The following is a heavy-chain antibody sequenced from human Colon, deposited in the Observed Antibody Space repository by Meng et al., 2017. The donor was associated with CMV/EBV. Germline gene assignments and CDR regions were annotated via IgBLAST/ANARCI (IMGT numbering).Heavy chain of an antibody. V-gene: IGHV1-18*04. D-gene: IGHD4-23*01. CDR2: ISPYNGET. Sequence: ASVKVSCKAVGYTFTTYGVTWVRQAPGQGLEWVGWISPYNGETKTAEKFQGRVTMITDTSTSTASLELGSLRSDDTAVYYCARLNGGNSGDWFDPWGQGTLVTVSS. J-gene: IGHJ5*02. CDR3: ARLNGGNSGDWFDP. CDR1: GYTFTTYG.